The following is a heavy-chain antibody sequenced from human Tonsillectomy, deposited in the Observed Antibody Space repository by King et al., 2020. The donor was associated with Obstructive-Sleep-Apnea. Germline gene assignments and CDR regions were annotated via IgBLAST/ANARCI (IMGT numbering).Heavy chain of an antibody. D-gene: IGHD3-10*01. Sequence: QLVQSGAEVKKPGESLKISCKGSGYSFTSYWIGWVRQMPGKGLEWRGIIYPGDSDTRYSPSFQGQVTISADKSISTAYLQWSSLKASDTAMYYCARGFRDYGSGSYFPNFDYWGQGTLVTVSS. V-gene: IGHV5-51*01. CDR3: ARGFRDYGSGSYFPNFDY. CDR1: GYSFTSYW. J-gene: IGHJ4*02. CDR2: IYPGDSDT.